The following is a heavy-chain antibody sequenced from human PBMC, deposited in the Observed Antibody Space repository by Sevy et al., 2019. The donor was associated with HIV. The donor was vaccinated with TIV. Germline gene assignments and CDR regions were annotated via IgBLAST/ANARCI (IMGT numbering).Heavy chain of an antibody. V-gene: IGHV3-74*01. CDR1: GFTFSSYW. J-gene: IGHJ6*02. D-gene: IGHD3-16*01. CDR3: ERDIGGLGSF. CDR2: SNEDGSTT. Sequence: GGSLRLSCAASGFTFSSYWMHWVRQAPGKGLVWVSRSNEDGSTTNYADSVKGRFTISRENAKNTLYLQMHSLRAEDTAVYYCERDIGGLGSFWGQGTTVTVSS.